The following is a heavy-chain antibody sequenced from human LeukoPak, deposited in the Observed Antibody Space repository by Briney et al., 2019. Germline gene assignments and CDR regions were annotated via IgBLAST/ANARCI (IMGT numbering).Heavy chain of an antibody. D-gene: IGHD6-13*01. CDR1: GHTFTGDY. V-gene: IGHV1-2*06. Sequence: ASVKVSCEASGHTFTGDYMHGVRHAPAQGLECMGRINPNSGGTNYAQKFEGRVTITRDTSISTAYMELSRLRSDDTAVYYCARDRGYSSSWYGYWGQGTLVSVSS. CDR3: ARDRGYSSSWYGY. J-gene: IGHJ4*02. CDR2: INPNSGGT.